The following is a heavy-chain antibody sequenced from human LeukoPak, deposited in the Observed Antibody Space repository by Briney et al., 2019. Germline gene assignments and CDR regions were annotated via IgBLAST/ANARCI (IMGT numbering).Heavy chain of an antibody. CDR2: INPSGGST. V-gene: IGHV1-46*01. CDR1: GYTFTSYY. J-gene: IGHJ4*02. CDR3: ARDNVVGATHFDY. D-gene: IGHD1-26*01. Sequence: ASVKVSCKASGYTFTSYYMHWVRQSPGQGLEWMGIINPSGGSTSYAQKFQGRVTMTGDTSTSTVYMELSSLRSEDTAVYYCARDNVVGATHFDYWGQGTLVTVSS.